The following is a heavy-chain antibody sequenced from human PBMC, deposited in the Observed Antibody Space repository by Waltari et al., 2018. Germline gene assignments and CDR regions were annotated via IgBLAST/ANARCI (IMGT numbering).Heavy chain of an antibody. CDR3: ARDRHFSDGGAYYESGL. Sequence: QVQLVQSGAEVKKPGASVKVACKASGYTFTGYYMHWVRQAPGQGLEWMGRINPNSGGTNYAQKFQGRVTLIADDSSSTVYMELSSLKSDDTAVYYCARDRHFSDGGAYYESGLWGRGTLVTVSS. V-gene: IGHV1-2*06. CDR2: INPNSGGT. J-gene: IGHJ2*01. D-gene: IGHD2-21*01. CDR1: GYTFTGYY.